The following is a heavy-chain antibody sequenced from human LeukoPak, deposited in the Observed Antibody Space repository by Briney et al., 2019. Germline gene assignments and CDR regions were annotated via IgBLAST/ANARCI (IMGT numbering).Heavy chain of an antibody. Sequence: SETLSLTCTVSGGSVSSVIYYWSWIRQPPGKGLEWIGYIYYRGSTNYNPSLKSRVSISVDTSKNQFSLKVSSVTAADTAVYYCARTMVRGVSPYAMDVWGPGTTVTVSS. V-gene: IGHV4-61*01. J-gene: IGHJ6*02. CDR2: IYYRGST. D-gene: IGHD3-10*01. CDR1: GGSVSSVIYY. CDR3: ARTMVRGVSPYAMDV.